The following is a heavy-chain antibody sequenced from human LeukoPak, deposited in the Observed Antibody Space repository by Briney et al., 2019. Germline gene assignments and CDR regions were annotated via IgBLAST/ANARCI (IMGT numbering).Heavy chain of an antibody. CDR1: GYSFATYW. CDR3: ARRGHCSGDSCHKYFDY. Sequence: GESLKISCKGSGYSFATYWIAWVRQMPGKGLEYMGFIYPGESDTRYSPSFQGQVTISADMSITTAYLQWNSLKASDSAMYYCARRGHCSGDSCHKYFDYWGQGTLVTVSS. D-gene: IGHD2-15*01. CDR2: IYPGESDT. V-gene: IGHV5-51*01. J-gene: IGHJ4*02.